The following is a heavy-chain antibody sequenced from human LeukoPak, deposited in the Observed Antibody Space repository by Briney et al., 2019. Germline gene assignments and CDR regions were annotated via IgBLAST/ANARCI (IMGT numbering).Heavy chain of an antibody. CDR2: IYTSGST. J-gene: IGHJ3*02. CDR1: GGSISSRSYY. V-gene: IGHV4-61*02. Sequence: KTSETLSLTCTVSGGSISSRSYYWSWIRQPAGKGLEWIGRIYTSGSTNYNPSLKSRVTISVDTSKNQFSLKLSSVTTADTAVYYCARRVGDYYDSSGYAFDIWGQGTMVTVSS. CDR3: ARRVGDYYDSSGYAFDI. D-gene: IGHD3-22*01.